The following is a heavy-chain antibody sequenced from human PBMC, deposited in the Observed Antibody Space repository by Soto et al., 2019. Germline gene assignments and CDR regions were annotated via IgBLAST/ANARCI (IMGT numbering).Heavy chain of an antibody. V-gene: IGHV4-30-4*01. CDR1: GGSVSSGNYF. D-gene: IGHD3-22*01. J-gene: IGHJ4*02. CDR2: IYHRGKS. CDR3: ATLTNYYDSSGYYLYYFDY. Sequence: SETLSLTCTVSGGSVSSGNYFWSWIRQPPGKGLEWIGYIYHRGKSYYNPSLKSPATISIDTSNNQFSLKLSSVTAADTAVYYCATLTNYYDSSGYYLYYFDYWGQGTLVTVSS.